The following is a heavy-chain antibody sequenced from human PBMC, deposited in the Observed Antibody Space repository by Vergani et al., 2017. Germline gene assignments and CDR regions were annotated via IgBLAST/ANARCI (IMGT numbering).Heavy chain of an antibody. V-gene: IGHV4-34*01. D-gene: IGHD4/OR15-4a*01. J-gene: IGHJ5*02. CDR2: IYYSGST. CDR1: GGSFSGYY. CDR3: ARHPPLYGGWPNWFDP. Sequence: QVQLQQWGAGLLKPSETLSLTCAVYGGSFSGYYWSWIRQPPGKGLEWIGSIYYSGSTYYNPSLKSRVTISVDTSKNQFSLKLSSVTAADTAVYYCARHPPLYGGWPNWFDPWGQGTLVTVSS.